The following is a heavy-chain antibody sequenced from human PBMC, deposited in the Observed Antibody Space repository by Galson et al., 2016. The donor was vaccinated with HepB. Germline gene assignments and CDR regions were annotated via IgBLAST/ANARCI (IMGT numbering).Heavy chain of an antibody. V-gene: IGHV3-74*01. Sequence: SLRLSCAASGFTFSNYWMHWVRQAPGKGLVWVSRIKSNGETADYADSVKGRFTISRDNAKNRLFMDMDSLTVEDTAVYFCARTITPAPIPLFDSCGQGTPVTVSS. CDR2: IKSNGETA. CDR3: ARTITPAPIPLFDS. CDR1: GFTFSNYW. J-gene: IGHJ4*02. D-gene: IGHD3-10*01.